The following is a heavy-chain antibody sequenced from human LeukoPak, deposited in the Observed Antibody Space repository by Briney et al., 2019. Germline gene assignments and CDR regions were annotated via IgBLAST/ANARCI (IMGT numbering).Heavy chain of an antibody. Sequence: ASVKVSCKASGYTFTGYYIHWVRQAPGQGLEWMGWINLNSGGTNYAQKFQDRVTMTRDTSITTAYMELSRLRFDDTALDYCXXXPHILTGENFDYWGQGTLVTVSS. CDR2: INLNSGGT. CDR3: XXXPHILTGENFDY. D-gene: IGHD3-9*01. J-gene: IGHJ4*02. CDR1: GYTFTGYY. V-gene: IGHV1-2*02.